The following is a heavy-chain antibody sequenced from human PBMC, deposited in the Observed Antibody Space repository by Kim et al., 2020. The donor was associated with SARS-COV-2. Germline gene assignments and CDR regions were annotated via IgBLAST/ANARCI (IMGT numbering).Heavy chain of an antibody. CDR3: ARVGQLALYYYYYYGMDV. V-gene: IGHV1-69*13. CDR2: IIPIFGTA. Sequence: SVKVSCKASGGTFSSYAISWVRQAPGQGLEWMGGIIPIFGTANYAQKFQGRVTITADESTSTAYMELSSLRSEDTAVYYCARVGQLALYYYYYYGMDVWGQGTTVTVSS. J-gene: IGHJ6*02. CDR1: GGTFSSYA. D-gene: IGHD6-13*01.